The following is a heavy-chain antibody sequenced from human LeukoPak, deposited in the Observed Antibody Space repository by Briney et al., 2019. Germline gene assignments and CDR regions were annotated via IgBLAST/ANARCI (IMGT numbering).Heavy chain of an antibody. CDR2: FDPEDGET. J-gene: IGHJ3*02. Sequence: ASVKVSCKVSGYTLTELSMHWVRQAPGKGLEWMGGFDPEDGETIYAQKFQGRVTMTEDTSTDTAYMELRSLRSDDTAVYYCASLQWSLGAFDIWGQGTMVTVSS. CDR3: ASLQWSLGAFDI. D-gene: IGHD2-15*01. V-gene: IGHV1-24*01. CDR1: GYTLTELS.